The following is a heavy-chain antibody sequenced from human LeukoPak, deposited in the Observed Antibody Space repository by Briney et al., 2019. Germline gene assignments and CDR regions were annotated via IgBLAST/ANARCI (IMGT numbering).Heavy chain of an antibody. CDR2: ISGGGDRT. J-gene: IGHJ4*02. Sequence: GGSLRLSCAASGFTFSDYYMSWVRQAPGKGLEWVSAISGGGDRTYYADSVKGRFTMSRDNSKNTLYLQMFSLGAADTAVYYCAKWAERDGYNSYFDYWGQGTLVTVSS. V-gene: IGHV3-23*01. CDR3: AKWAERDGYNSYFDY. CDR1: GFTFSDYY. D-gene: IGHD5-24*01.